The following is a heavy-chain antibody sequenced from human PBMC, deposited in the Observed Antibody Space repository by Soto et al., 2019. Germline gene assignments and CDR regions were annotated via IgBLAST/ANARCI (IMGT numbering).Heavy chain of an antibody. CDR1: GFTFSSYG. V-gene: IGHV3-48*03. CDR2: ISSSGSNI. D-gene: IGHD4-4*01. J-gene: IGHJ4*02. CDR3: PRNQVTFEY. Sequence: GSLRRSCAASGFTFSSYGMNWVRQAPGEGLEWVSYISSSGSNIYYADSVKGRFTISRDNDKNSLYLQMNSLRAEDTAVYYCPRNQVTFEYWGQGTLVTVSS.